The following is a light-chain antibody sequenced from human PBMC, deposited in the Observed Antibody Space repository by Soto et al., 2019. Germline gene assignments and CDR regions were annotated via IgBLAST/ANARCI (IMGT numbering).Light chain of an antibody. CDR3: QESYSTPLT. CDR1: QSISSY. Sequence: DIQMTQSPSSLSASVGDRVTITCRASQSISSYLNWYQQKPGKATKLLINAASSLQSGVPSRFRGSGSGRDFTLAISSLQPEDFATYYCQESYSTPLTFGGGTKVEIK. CDR2: AAS. V-gene: IGKV1-39*01. J-gene: IGKJ4*02.